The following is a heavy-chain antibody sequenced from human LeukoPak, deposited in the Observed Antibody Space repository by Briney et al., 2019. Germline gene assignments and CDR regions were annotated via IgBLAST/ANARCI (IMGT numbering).Heavy chain of an antibody. J-gene: IGHJ6*03. CDR2: IYYSGST. D-gene: IGHD6-19*01. Sequence: SETLSLTCTVSGGSISSSSYYWGWIRQPPGKGLEWIGSIYYSGSTYYNPSLKSRVTISVDTSKNQSSLKLSSVTAADTAVYYCARSYSSGWPYYYYYMDVWGKGTTVTVSS. V-gene: IGHV4-39*07. CDR1: GGSISSSSYY. CDR3: ARSYSSGWPYYYYYMDV.